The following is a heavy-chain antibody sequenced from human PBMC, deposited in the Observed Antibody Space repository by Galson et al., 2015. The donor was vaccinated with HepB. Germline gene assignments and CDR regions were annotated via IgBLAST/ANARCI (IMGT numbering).Heavy chain of an antibody. V-gene: IGHV3-74*01. Sequence: SLRLSCAASGFTFGNYWMHWVRQAPGKGLVWVSHINHDGSDTTYAGSVKGRFTTSRDNSKNTVYLQMNNLSAEDTAIYYCARDANIAAAGKLYDYWGQGTLVTVSP. J-gene: IGHJ4*02. D-gene: IGHD6-13*01. CDR3: ARDANIAAAGKLYDY. CDR1: GFTFGNYW. CDR2: INHDGSDT.